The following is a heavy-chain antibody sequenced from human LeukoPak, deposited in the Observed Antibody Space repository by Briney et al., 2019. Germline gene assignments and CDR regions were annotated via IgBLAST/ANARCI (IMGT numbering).Heavy chain of an antibody. V-gene: IGHV4-38-2*02. CDR2: IYHSGKT. CDR1: GYSISSGSY. J-gene: IGHJ4*02. Sequence: SETLSLTCTVSGYSISSGSYWSWIRQPLGKGLEWIGSIYHSGKTYYNPSLNSRVSISVDTSKNQFSLRLTSVTAADTAVYYCARAKSPETGSSGWYFPSGFDYWGLGTLVTVSS. D-gene: IGHD6-19*01. CDR3: ARAKSPETGSSGWYFPSGFDY.